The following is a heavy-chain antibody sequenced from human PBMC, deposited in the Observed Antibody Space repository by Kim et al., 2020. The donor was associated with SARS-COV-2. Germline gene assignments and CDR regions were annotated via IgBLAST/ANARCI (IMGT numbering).Heavy chain of an antibody. V-gene: IGHV4-34*01. Sequence: SETLSRTCAVYGGSFSGYYWSWIRQPPGKGLEWIGEINHSGSTNYNPSLKSRVTISVDTSKNKFSLKLSSVTAADTAVYYCARAWSSSWSRAPFDPWGQGTLVTVSS. J-gene: IGHJ5*02. D-gene: IGHD6-13*01. CDR3: ARAWSSSWSRAPFDP. CDR2: INHSGST. CDR1: GGSFSGYY.